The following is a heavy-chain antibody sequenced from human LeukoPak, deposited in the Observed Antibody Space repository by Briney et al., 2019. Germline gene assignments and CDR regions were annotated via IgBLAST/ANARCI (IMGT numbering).Heavy chain of an antibody. V-gene: IGHV1-2*02. D-gene: IGHD3-16*01. CDR2: INPNTGGT. J-gene: IGHJ2*01. CDR3: ARPGGDINVLVGAGWYYDL. CDR1: GYTFTVSY. Sequence: VASVKVSCKDSGYTFTVSYMHWVRQAPGQGLEWMGWINPNTGGTNYEQKFQSRVTMTRDTSVSTVYIYLSGLRSDETAVYYCARPGGDINVLVGAGWYYDLWGRGTLVTASS.